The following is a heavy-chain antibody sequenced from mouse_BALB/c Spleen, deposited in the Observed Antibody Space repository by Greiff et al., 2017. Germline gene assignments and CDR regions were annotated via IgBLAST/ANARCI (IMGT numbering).Heavy chain of an antibody. V-gene: IGHV5-12-1*01. CDR3: ARQRLRRGFDY. J-gene: IGHJ2*01. Sequence: EVNVVESGGGLVKPGGSLKLSCAASGFAFSSYDMSWVRQTPEKRLEWVAYISSGGGSTYYPDTVKGRFTISRDNAKNTLYLQMSSLKSEDTAMYYCARQRLRRGFDYWGQGTTLTVAS. D-gene: IGHD2-4*01. CDR2: ISSGGGST. CDR1: GFAFSSYD.